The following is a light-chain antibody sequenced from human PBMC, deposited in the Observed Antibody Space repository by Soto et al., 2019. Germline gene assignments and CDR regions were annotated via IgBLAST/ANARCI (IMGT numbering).Light chain of an antibody. CDR1: QSISYW. CDR3: QQYTSYPKT. Sequence: DIQMTQSPSTLSASVGDRVTITCRASQSISYWLAWYQQKPGNAPKLLIYAASSLESGVPSRFSGSGSGTDFTLTISRQQPDDSENYYYQQYTSYPKTFGQGTKVEIK. V-gene: IGKV1-5*01. CDR2: AAS. J-gene: IGKJ1*01.